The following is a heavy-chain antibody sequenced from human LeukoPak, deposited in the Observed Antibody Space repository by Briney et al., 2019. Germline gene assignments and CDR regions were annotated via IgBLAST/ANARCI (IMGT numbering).Heavy chain of an antibody. J-gene: IGHJ3*02. Sequence: SETLSLTCTVSGGSISSYHWSWIRQPPGKGLEWIGYIYTSGSTNYNPSLKSRVTISVDTSKNQFSLKLSSVTAADTAVYYCARHGYYDSRDAFDIWGQGTMVTVSS. CDR1: GGSISSYH. D-gene: IGHD3-22*01. CDR2: IYTSGST. V-gene: IGHV4-4*09. CDR3: ARHGYYDSRDAFDI.